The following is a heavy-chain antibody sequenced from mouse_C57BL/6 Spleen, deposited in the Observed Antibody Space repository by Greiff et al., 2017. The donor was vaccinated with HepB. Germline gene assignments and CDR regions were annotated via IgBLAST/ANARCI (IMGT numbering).Heavy chain of an antibody. CDR3: ARGGNYDGYYGAMDY. Sequence: EVQLVESGGGLVKPGGSLKLSCAASGFTFSDYGMHWVRQAPEKGLEWVAYISSGSSTIYYADTVKGRFTISRDNAKNTLFLQMTSLRSEDTAMYYCARGGNYDGYYGAMDYWGQGTSVTVSS. CDR1: GFTFSDYG. D-gene: IGHD2-3*01. CDR2: ISSGSSTI. V-gene: IGHV5-17*01. J-gene: IGHJ4*01.